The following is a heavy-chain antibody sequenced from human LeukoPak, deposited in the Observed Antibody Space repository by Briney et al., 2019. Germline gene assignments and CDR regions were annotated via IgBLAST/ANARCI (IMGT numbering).Heavy chain of an antibody. J-gene: IGHJ6*02. Sequence: ASVKVSCKASGYTFTSYGISWVRQAPGQGLEWMGWISAYNGNTNYAQKLQGRVTMTTDTSTSTAYMELRSLRSDDTAVYYCARNVLRFLEWLLYNDYYYYGMDVWGQGTTVTVSS. D-gene: IGHD3-3*01. V-gene: IGHV1-18*01. CDR1: GYTFTSYG. CDR3: ARNVLRFLEWLLYNDYYYYGMDV. CDR2: ISAYNGNT.